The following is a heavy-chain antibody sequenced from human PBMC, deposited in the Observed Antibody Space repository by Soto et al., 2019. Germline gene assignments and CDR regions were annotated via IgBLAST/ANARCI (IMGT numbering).Heavy chain of an antibody. J-gene: IGHJ4*02. CDR3: ASSAGITMVRPSY. Sequence: QVQLQQWGAGLLKPSETLSLTCAVYGGSFSGYYWSWIRQPPGKGLEWIGEINHSGSTNYNPSLKSRVTISVDTSKNQFSLKLSSVTAADTAVYYCASSAGITMVRPSYWGQGTLVTVSS. CDR1: GGSFSGYY. D-gene: IGHD3-10*01. V-gene: IGHV4-34*01. CDR2: INHSGST.